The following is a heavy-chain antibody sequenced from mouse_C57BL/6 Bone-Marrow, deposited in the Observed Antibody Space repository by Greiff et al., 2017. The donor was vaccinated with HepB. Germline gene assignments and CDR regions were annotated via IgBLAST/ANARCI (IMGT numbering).Heavy chain of an antibody. V-gene: IGHV5-4*03. CDR3: ARGYYYGMRFDY. J-gene: IGHJ2*01. Sequence: EVMLVESGGGLVKPGGSLKLSCAASGFTFSSYAMSWVRQTPEKRLEWVATISDGGSYTYYPDNVKGRFTISRDNAKNNLYLQMSHLKSEDTAMYYCARGYYYGMRFDYWGQGTTLTVSS. D-gene: IGHD1-1*01. CDR2: ISDGGSYT. CDR1: GFTFSSYA.